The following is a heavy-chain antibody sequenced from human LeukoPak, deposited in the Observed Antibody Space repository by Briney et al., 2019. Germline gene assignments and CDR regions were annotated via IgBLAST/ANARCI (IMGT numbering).Heavy chain of an antibody. CDR2: MNPNSGNT. V-gene: IGHV1-8*03. D-gene: IGHD5-18*01. Sequence: ASVKVSCKASGYTFTGYYMHWVRQAPGQGLEWMGWMNPNSGNTGYAQKFQGRVTITRNTSISTAYMELSSLRSEDTAVYYCARGRGGYSYEAYYYYYMDVWGKGTTVTVSS. CDR1: GYTFTGYY. CDR3: ARGRGGYSYEAYYYYYMDV. J-gene: IGHJ6*03.